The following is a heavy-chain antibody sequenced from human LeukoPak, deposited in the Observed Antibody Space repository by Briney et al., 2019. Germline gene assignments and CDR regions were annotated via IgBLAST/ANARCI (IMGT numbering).Heavy chain of an antibody. CDR2: ISYDGSNK. CDR1: GFTFSSYG. Sequence: GGSLRLSCAASGFTFSSYGMHWVRQAPGKGLEWVAVISYDGSNKYYADSVKGRFTISRDNSKNTLYLQMNSLRAEDTAVYYCARVWDYYDSSGYYPDYWGQGTLVTVSS. J-gene: IGHJ4*02. D-gene: IGHD3-22*01. V-gene: IGHV3-30*03. CDR3: ARVWDYYDSSGYYPDY.